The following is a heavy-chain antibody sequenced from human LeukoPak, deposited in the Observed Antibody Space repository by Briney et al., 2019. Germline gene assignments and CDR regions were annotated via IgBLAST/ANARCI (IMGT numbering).Heavy chain of an antibody. V-gene: IGHV3-74*01. Sequence: QTGGSLRLSCAASGFTFNNYWMHWVRQAPGKGLVWVSRISGDGSSTSYADSVKGRFTISRDNARNTVSLQMNSLRVEDTAVYYCARGARSGHYVSGDHWGQGTLVTVSS. J-gene: IGHJ4*02. D-gene: IGHD3-3*01. CDR1: GFTFNNYW. CDR3: ARGARSGHYVSGDH. CDR2: ISGDGSST.